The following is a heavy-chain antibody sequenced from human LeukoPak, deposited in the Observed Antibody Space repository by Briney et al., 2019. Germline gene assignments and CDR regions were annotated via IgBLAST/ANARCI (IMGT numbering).Heavy chain of an antibody. V-gene: IGHV4-34*01. CDR3: ARGDRGYSYGYLFDY. D-gene: IGHD5-18*01. J-gene: IGHJ4*02. Sequence: PSETLSLTCAVYGGSFSGYYWSWIRQPPGKGLEWIGEINHSGSTNYNPSLKSRVTISVDTSKNQFSLKLSFVTAADTAVYYCARGDRGYSYGYLFDYWGQGTLVTVSS. CDR1: GGSFSGYY. CDR2: INHSGST.